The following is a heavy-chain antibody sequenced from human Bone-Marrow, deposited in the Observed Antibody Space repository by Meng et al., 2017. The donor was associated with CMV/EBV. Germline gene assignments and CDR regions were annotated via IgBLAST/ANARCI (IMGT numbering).Heavy chain of an antibody. J-gene: IGHJ3*02. CDR2: ISYDGSNK. Sequence: GESLKISCAASGFTFSSYWMSWVRQAPGKGLEWVAVISYDGSNKYYADSVKGRFTISRDNSKNTLYLQMNSLRAEDTAVYYCARDRGITMVRGVIIGAFDIWGQGTMVTVSS. CDR3: ARDRGITMVRGVIIGAFDI. V-gene: IGHV3-30-3*01. D-gene: IGHD3-10*01. CDR1: GFTFSSYW.